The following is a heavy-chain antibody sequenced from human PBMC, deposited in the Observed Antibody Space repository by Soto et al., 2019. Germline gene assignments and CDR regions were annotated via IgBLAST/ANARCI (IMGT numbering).Heavy chain of an antibody. J-gene: IGHJ6*02. V-gene: IGHV3-49*03. CDR1: GFTFGDYA. CDR3: TRGCGGSCYSFYYYGMDV. Sequence: GGSLRLSCTASGFTFGDYAMSWFRQAPGKGLVWVGFIRSKAYGGTTEYAASVKGRFTISRDDSKSIAYLQMNSLKTEDTAVYYCTRGCGGSCYSFYYYGMDVWGQGTTVTVSS. CDR2: IRSKAYGGTT. D-gene: IGHD2-15*01.